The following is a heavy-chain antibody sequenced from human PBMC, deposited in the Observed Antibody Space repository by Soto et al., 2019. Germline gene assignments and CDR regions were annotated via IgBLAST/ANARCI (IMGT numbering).Heavy chain of an antibody. CDR3: ARVHYVSGSYETGYYYYGMDV. CDR1: GGTFSSYA. CDR2: IIPIFGTA. Sequence: SVKVSCKASGGTFSSYAISWVRQAPGQGLEWMGGIIPIFGTANYAQKFQGRVTITADESTSTAYMELSSLRSEDTAVYYCARVHYVSGSYETGYYYYGMDVWGQGTTVTVSS. D-gene: IGHD3-10*01. J-gene: IGHJ6*02. V-gene: IGHV1-69*13.